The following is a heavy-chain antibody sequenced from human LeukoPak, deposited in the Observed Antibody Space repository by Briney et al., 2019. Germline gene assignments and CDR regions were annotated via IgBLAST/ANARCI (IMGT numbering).Heavy chain of an antibody. V-gene: IGHV3-30*04. CDR2: LPPDGSYQ. J-gene: IGHJ4*02. Sequence: GGSLRLSCAASGFTFSDYTMQWVRQAPGKGLEWVALLPPDGSYQYYADSLKGRFTISRDNSKNTLYLQMNSLRAEDTAVYYCAKDHPDCGGDCYQYYFDYWGQGTLVTVSS. CDR3: AKDHPDCGGDCYQYYFDY. CDR1: GFTFSDYT. D-gene: IGHD2-21*02.